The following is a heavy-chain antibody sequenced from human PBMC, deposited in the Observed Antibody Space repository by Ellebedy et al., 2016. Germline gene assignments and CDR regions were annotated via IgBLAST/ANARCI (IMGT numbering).Heavy chain of an antibody. CDR3: ASIRFDY. J-gene: IGHJ4*02. CDR2: INGDGSTT. V-gene: IGHV3-74*01. Sequence: GGSLRLXXAASGFTFSTYWMHWLRQAPGKGLVWVSRINGDGSTTNYADSVKGRFTISRDNAKNTLYLQMNSLRGEDTAVYYCASIRFDYWGQGTLVTVSS. CDR1: GFTFSTYW.